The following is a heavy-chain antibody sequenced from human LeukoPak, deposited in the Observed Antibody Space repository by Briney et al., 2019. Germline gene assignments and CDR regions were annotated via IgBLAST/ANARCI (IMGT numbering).Heavy chain of an antibody. CDR1: GFIFSSYA. V-gene: IGHV3-33*01. Sequence: GGSLRLSCAATGFIFSSYAMHWVRQAPGKGPEWVAIIWYDGSNKYYAESVEGRFTISRDNSKNTLYLQMNSLRAEDTAVYSCARGLGYSYGYGIDYWGQGTLVIASS. D-gene: IGHD5-18*01. CDR2: IWYDGSNK. CDR3: ARGLGYSYGYGIDY. J-gene: IGHJ4*02.